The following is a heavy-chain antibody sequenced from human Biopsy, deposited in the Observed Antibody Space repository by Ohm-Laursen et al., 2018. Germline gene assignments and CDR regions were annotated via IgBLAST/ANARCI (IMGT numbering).Heavy chain of an antibody. Sequence: SVKVSCKAPGGTFSNYGVNWVRQAPGQGLEWLGGNIPILGTGNYAQKFQDRVTVAANTSTSTATMELRSLRFDDTAVYYCATKLTGYFHHWGQGTLVTVSS. CDR3: ATKLTGYFHH. J-gene: IGHJ1*01. V-gene: IGHV1-69*06. D-gene: IGHD3-9*01. CDR1: GGTFSNYG. CDR2: NIPILGTG.